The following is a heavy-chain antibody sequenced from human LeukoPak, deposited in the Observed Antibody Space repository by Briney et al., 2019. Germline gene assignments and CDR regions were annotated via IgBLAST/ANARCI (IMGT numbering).Heavy chain of an antibody. V-gene: IGHV1-2*02. CDR3: ARDYSGLDP. CDR1: GYTFTSYD. Sequence: GASVKVSCKASGYTFTSYDINWVRQATGQGLEWMGWINPNSGGTNYAQKFQGRVTMTRDTSISTAYMELSRLRSDDTAVYYCARDYSGLDPWGQGTLVTVSS. CDR2: INPNSGGT. J-gene: IGHJ5*02. D-gene: IGHD6-25*01.